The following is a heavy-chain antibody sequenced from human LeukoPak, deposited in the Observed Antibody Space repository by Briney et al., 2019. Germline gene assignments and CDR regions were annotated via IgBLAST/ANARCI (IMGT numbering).Heavy chain of an antibody. Sequence: PGGSLRLSCAASGFTFSSYWMSLVRQAPGKGLEWVANIKQDGSDKYYVDSVKGRFTISRDNARNSLYLQMNSLRVDDTAVYYCARDQVVRGHRVWFDPWGQGTLVTVSS. D-gene: IGHD3-10*01. CDR2: IKQDGSDK. J-gene: IGHJ5*02. V-gene: IGHV3-7*01. CDR1: GFTFSSYW. CDR3: ARDQVVRGHRVWFDP.